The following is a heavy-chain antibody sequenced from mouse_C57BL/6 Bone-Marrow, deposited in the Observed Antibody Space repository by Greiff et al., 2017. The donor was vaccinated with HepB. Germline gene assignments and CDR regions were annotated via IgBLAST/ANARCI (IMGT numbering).Heavy chain of an antibody. CDR2: ISDGGSYT. CDR1: GFTFSSYA. J-gene: IGHJ3*01. CDR3: ARAYYGSSPFAY. V-gene: IGHV5-4*03. Sequence: EVKLVESGGGLVQPGGSLKLSCAASGFTFSSYAMSWVRQTPEKRLEWVATISDGGSYTYYPDNVKGRFTISRDNAKNNLYLQMSHLKSEDTAMYYCARAYYGSSPFAYWGQGTLVTVSA. D-gene: IGHD1-1*01.